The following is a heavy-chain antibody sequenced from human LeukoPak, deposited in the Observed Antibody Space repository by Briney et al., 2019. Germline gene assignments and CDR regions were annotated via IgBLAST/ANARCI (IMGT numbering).Heavy chain of an antibody. CDR2: ISVYNGNT. CDR1: GYTFTSYG. CDR3: ARLLDWFDP. J-gene: IGHJ5*02. Sequence: ASVKVSCKASGYTFTSYGISWLRQAPGQGLEWMGWISVYNGNTNYAQKLQGRVTMTTDTSTSTTYMELRSLRSDDTAVYCWARLLDWFDPWGQGTLVTVSS. V-gene: IGHV1-18*01.